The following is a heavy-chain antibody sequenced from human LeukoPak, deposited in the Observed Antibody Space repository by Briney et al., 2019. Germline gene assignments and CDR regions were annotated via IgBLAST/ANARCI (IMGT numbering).Heavy chain of an antibody. CDR3: ARGAVVVPAAIPGAFDP. Sequence: PSQTLSLTCTVSGGSISSGGYSWRWLRQHPGKGLEWIGYIYYSGSTYYNPSLKSRVTISVDTSKNQFSLKLSSVTAADTAVYYCARGAVVVPAAIPGAFDPWGQGTLVTVSS. CDR1: GGSISSGGYS. J-gene: IGHJ5*02. CDR2: IYYSGST. D-gene: IGHD2-2*01. V-gene: IGHV4-31*03.